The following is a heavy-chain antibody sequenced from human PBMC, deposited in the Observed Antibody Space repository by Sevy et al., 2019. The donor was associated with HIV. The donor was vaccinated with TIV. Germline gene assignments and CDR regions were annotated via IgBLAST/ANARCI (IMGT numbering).Heavy chain of an antibody. CDR2: ITGSGAST. V-gene: IGHV3-23*01. J-gene: IGHJ4*02. Sequence: GGSLRLSCAASGFTFSSYAMSWVRQAPGKGLEWVSLITGSGASTYYADSLKGRLTISRDNSKNTLYLQMTSLRAEDMAVYYCAKPPDYSSGWFLDWGQGALVTVSS. D-gene: IGHD6-19*01. CDR3: AKPPDYSSGWFLD. CDR1: GFTFSSYA.